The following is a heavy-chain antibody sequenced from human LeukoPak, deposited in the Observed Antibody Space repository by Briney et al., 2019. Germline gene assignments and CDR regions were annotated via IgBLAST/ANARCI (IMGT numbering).Heavy chain of an antibody. CDR2: IYGSGST. D-gene: IGHD3-10*01. V-gene: IGHV4-4*07. Sequence: SETLSLTCTVSGGSISSYWSWIRQPAGKGLEWIGRIYGSGSTNYNPSLKSRVTMSLDTSKNQFSLKLSSVTAADTAVYYCARDSGTTGEVKFDPWGQGTLVIVSS. CDR3: ARDSGTTGEVKFDP. J-gene: IGHJ5*02. CDR1: GGSISSY.